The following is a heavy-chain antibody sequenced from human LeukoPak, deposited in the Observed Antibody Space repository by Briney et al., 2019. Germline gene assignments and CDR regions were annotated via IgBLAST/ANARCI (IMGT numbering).Heavy chain of an antibody. CDR1: GYTFTSYG. CDR3: ARDRDYYGSGSYIDY. J-gene: IGHJ4*02. CDR2: ISAYNGNT. Sequence: ASVKVSCKASGYTFTSYGISWVRQAPGQGLEWMGWISAYNGNTNYAQKLQSRVTMTTDTSTSTAYMELRSLRSDDTAVYYCARDRDYYGSGSYIDYWGQGTLVTVSS. D-gene: IGHD3-10*01. V-gene: IGHV1-18*01.